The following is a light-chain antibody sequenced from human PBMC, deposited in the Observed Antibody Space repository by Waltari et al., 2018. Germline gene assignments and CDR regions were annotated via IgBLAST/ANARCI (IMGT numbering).Light chain of an antibody. J-gene: IGKJ1*01. CDR2: AAS. CDR1: QGISNS. Sequence: DIQMTQSPASLSASVGDRVTITCRASQGISNSLAWYQQRPGKAPKLLVFAASTLETGVPSRFSGSGSGTDSTLTISSLQPEDFATYYCQQYFASPPTFGQGTKVEIK. CDR3: QQYFASPPT. V-gene: IGKV1-NL1*01.